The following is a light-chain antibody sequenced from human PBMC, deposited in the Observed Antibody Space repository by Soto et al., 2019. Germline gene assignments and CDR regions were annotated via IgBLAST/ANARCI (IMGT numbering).Light chain of an antibody. CDR2: EVS. CDR3: SSYTSSNTWV. CDR1: SSEVGGYNY. V-gene: IGLV2-14*01. Sequence: QYVLTQPASVSGSPGQSITISCTGTSSEVGGYNYVSWYQQHPGKGPKVMIYEVSNRPSGVSNRFSGSKSGNTASLTISGLQAEDEADYYCSSYTSSNTWVFGGGTKVTVL. J-gene: IGLJ3*02.